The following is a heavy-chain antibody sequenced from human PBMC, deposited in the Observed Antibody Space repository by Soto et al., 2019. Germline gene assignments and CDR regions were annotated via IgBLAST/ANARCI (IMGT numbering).Heavy chain of an antibody. V-gene: IGHV1-18*04. J-gene: IGHJ6*02. CDR1: GYTFTSYG. Sequence: ASVKVSCKASGYTFTSYGISWVRQAPGQGLEWMGWISAYNGNTDYAQKYRGRVTMTTDTSTSTAYMELRSLRSDDTAVYYCARGRYCTSTSCLTHYGMDVWGQGTTVTVSS. D-gene: IGHD2-2*01. CDR3: ARGRYCTSTSCLTHYGMDV. CDR2: ISAYNGNT.